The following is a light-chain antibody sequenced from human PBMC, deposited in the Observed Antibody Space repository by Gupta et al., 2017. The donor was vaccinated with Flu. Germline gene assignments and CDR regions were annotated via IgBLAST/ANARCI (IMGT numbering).Light chain of an antibody. CDR2: EVK. V-gene: IGLV2-8*01. J-gene: IGLJ1*01. Sequence: QSALTQPPSAAGSPGQSITISCTGTSSDVGGYKYASWYQQHPGKPPKLLIYEVKKRPSGVPDRFSGSKSGNTASLTVSGLQADDEADYYCTSHAGTNDVDFGTGTRVTVL. CDR3: TSHAGTNDVD. CDR1: SSDVGGYKY.